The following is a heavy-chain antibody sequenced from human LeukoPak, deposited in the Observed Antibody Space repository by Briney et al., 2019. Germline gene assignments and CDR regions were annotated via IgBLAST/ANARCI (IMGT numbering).Heavy chain of an antibody. V-gene: IGHV3-23*01. D-gene: IGHD6-19*01. J-gene: IGHJ4*02. CDR3: ARTHDDSSEYFDY. CDR2: ISGSGDST. CDR1: GFTFSSYG. Sequence: GGTLRLSCAASGFTFSSYGMTWVRQAPGKALEWVSSISGSGDSTNYADSVKGRFTISRDNSKNTLYLQMNSLRAEDTAVYYCARTHDDSSEYFDYWGQGTLVTVSS.